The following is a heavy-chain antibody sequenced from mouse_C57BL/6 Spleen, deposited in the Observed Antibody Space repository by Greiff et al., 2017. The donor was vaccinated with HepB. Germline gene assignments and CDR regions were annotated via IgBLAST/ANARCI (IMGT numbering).Heavy chain of an antibody. D-gene: IGHD1-1*01. CDR1: GFTFSDYG. Sequence: EVKLVESGGGLVKPGGSLKLSCAASGFTFSDYGMHWVRQAPEKGLEWVAYISSGSSTIYYADTVKGRFTISRDNAKNNLFLQMTSLRSEDTAMYYCARPYYYGSSPWFAYWGQGTLVTVSA. V-gene: IGHV5-17*01. CDR2: ISSGSSTI. J-gene: IGHJ3*01. CDR3: ARPYYYGSSPWFAY.